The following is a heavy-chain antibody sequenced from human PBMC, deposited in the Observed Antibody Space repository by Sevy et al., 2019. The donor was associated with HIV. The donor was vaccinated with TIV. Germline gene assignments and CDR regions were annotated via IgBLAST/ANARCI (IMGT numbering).Heavy chain of an antibody. CDR1: GFTFSSYS. CDR3: AREKSNYYDNDGMDV. CDR2: ISSSSSYI. J-gene: IGHJ6*02. Sequence: GGSLRLSCAASGFTFSSYSMNWVRQAPGKGLEWVSSISSSSSYIYYAGSVKGRFTITRDNAKNSLYLQMNSLRAEDTAVYYCAREKSNYYDNDGMDVWGQGTTVTVSS. D-gene: IGHD3-22*01. V-gene: IGHV3-21*01.